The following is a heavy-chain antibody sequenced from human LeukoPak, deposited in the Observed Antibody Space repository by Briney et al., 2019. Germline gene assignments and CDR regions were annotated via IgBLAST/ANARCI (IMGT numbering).Heavy chain of an antibody. Sequence: ASVKVSCKASGYTFTSYYMHWVRQAPGQGLEWMGIINPSGGSTSYAQKFQGRVTMTRDTSTSTVYMGLSSLRSEDTAVYYCARETYYGSGSPLFDYWGQGTLVTVSS. CDR3: ARETYYGSGSPLFDY. J-gene: IGHJ4*02. V-gene: IGHV1-46*01. CDR2: INPSGGST. CDR1: GYTFTSYY. D-gene: IGHD3-10*01.